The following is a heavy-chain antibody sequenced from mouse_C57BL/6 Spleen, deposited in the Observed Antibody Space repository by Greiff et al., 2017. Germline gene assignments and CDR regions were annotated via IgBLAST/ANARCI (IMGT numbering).Heavy chain of an antibody. CDR3: AFTTVVATDYAMGY. J-gene: IGHJ4*01. CDR2: IYPYTGVS. Sequence: VQLKESGPELVKPGASVKISCKASGYSFTGYYMHWVKQSHGNILDWIGYIYPYTGVSSYNQKFKGKATLTVDKSSSTAYMELRSLTSEDSAVYYCAFTTVVATDYAMGYWGQGTSVTVSS. V-gene: IGHV1-31*01. D-gene: IGHD1-1*01. CDR1: GYSFTGYY.